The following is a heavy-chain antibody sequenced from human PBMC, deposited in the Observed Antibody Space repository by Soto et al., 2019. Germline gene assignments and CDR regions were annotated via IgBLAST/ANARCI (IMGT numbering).Heavy chain of an antibody. CDR1: GFTFSEYY. J-gene: IGHJ4*02. Sequence: QVQLVESGGGLVKPGGSLRLSCAASGFTFSEYYMSLIRQAPGKGLEWVSYLSISSSYTNYADSVKGRFTISRDNAKNTMYLQMNSLRAEDTAVYYCARRDSSGWYGSYRGQGTLVTIYS. D-gene: IGHD6-19*01. CDR3: ARRDSSGWYGSY. V-gene: IGHV3-11*06. CDR2: LSISSSYT.